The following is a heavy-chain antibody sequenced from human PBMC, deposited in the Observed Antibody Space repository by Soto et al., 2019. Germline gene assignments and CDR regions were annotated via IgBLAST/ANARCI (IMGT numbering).Heavy chain of an antibody. Sequence: QVQLVQSGAEVKKPGASVKVSCKASGYTFTGYYMHWVRQAPGQGLEWMGWINRNSGGTNYAQKFQGWVTMTRDTSISTAYMELSRLRSDDTAVYYCARVPAPDFWSGYRTYGMDVWGQGTTVTVSS. D-gene: IGHD3-3*01. V-gene: IGHV1-2*04. J-gene: IGHJ6*02. CDR1: GYTFTGYY. CDR2: INRNSGGT. CDR3: ARVPAPDFWSGYRTYGMDV.